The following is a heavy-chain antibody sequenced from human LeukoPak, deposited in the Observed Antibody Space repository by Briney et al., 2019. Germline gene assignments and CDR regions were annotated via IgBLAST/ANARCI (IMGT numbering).Heavy chain of an antibody. CDR3: APGLAIGPSFGY. D-gene: IGHD3-22*01. CDR1: GYTFTGYY. CDR2: INPNSGGT. J-gene: IGHJ4*02. Sequence: ASVKVSCKASGYTFTGYYMHWVRQAPGQGLEWMGRINPNSGGTNYAQKFQGRVTMTRDTSISTAYMELSRLRSDDTAVYYCAPGLAIGPSFGYWGQGTPVTVSS. V-gene: IGHV1-2*06.